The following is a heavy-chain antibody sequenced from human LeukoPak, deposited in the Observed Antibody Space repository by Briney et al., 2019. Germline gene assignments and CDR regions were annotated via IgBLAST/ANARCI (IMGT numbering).Heavy chain of an antibody. D-gene: IGHD3-10*01. CDR1: DDSNSSSDYY. CDR2: IYYTGST. V-gene: IGHV4-39*01. Sequence: SETLSLTCTVSDDSNSSSDYYWDWIRQPPGKGLEWIGSIYYTGSTHYNPSLKSRVTISVDTSKNHFSLKLNSVTATDTAVYYCARHGGSGAPDNWGQGTLVTVSS. CDR3: ARHGGSGAPDN. J-gene: IGHJ4*02.